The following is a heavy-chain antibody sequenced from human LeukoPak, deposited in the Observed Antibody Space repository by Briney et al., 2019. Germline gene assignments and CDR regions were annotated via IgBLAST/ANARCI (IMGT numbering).Heavy chain of an antibody. CDR1: GGSISSYY. Sequence: SETLSLTCTVSGGSISSYYWSWIRQPPGKGLEWIGYIYYSGSTYYNPSLKSRVTISVDTSKNQFSLKLSSVTAADTAVYYCARGRTSYYYIDYWGQGTLVTVSS. D-gene: IGHD2-15*01. CDR3: ARGRTSYYYIDY. CDR2: IYYSGST. V-gene: IGHV4-59*08. J-gene: IGHJ4*02.